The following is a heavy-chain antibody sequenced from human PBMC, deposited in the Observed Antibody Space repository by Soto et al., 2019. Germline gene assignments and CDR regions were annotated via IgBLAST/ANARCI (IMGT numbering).Heavy chain of an antibody. CDR1: GFTFSSYA. CDR2: ISGSGGST. J-gene: IGHJ4*02. CDR3: AKDRYSSGWSWGRQGYFDY. Sequence: EVQLLESGGGLVQRGGSLRLSCAASGFTFSSYAMSWVRQAPGKGLEWVSAISGSGGSTYYADSVKGRFTISRDNSKNTLYLQMNSLRAEDTAVYYCAKDRYSSGWSWGRQGYFDYWGQGTLVTVSS. D-gene: IGHD6-19*01. V-gene: IGHV3-23*01.